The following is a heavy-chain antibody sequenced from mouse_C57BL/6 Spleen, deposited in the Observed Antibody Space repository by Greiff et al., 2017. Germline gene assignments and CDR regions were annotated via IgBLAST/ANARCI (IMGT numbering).Heavy chain of an antibody. V-gene: IGHV5-12*01. D-gene: IGHD2-2*01. CDR1: GFTFSDYY. CDR2: ISNGGGST. Sequence: EVHLVESGGGLVQPGGSLKLSCAASGFTFSDYYMYWVRQTPEKRLEWVAYISNGGGSTYYPDTVKGRFTISRDNAKNTLYLQMSRLKSEDTAMYYCARQYGYEEGYAMDYWGQGTSVTVSS. CDR3: ARQYGYEEGYAMDY. J-gene: IGHJ4*01.